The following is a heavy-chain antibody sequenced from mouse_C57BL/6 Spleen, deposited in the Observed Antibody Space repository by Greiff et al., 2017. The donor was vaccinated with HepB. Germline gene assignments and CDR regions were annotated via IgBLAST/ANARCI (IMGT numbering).Heavy chain of an antibody. V-gene: IGHV1-80*01. CDR2: IYPGDGDT. CDR3: ASEGAMDY. J-gene: IGHJ4*01. CDR1: GYAFSSYW. Sequence: VKLVESGAELVKPGASVKISCKASGYAFSSYWMNWVKQRPGKGLEWIGQIYPGDGDTNYNGKFKGKATLTADKSSSTAYMQLSSLTSEDSAVYFCASEGAMDYWGQGTSVTVSS.